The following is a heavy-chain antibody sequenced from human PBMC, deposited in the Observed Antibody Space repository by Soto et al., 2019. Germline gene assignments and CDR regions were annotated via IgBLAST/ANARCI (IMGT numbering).Heavy chain of an antibody. Sequence: QVQLVQSGAEVKKPGASVKVSCKTSGYTFTSYAMHWVRQAPGQRLEWMGWINAGNGHTKYSQKFQGRVTITIDTSASTAYMELSSLRSEDTAIYYCARDLGGWPDYWGQGTLVTVSS. J-gene: IGHJ4*02. CDR2: INAGNGHT. CDR1: GYTFTSYA. V-gene: IGHV1-3*01. CDR3: ARDLGGWPDY. D-gene: IGHD6-19*01.